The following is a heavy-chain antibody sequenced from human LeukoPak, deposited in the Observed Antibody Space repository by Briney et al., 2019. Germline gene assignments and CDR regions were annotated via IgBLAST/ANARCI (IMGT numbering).Heavy chain of an antibody. J-gene: IGHJ6*02. Sequence: GGSLRLSCAASGFTFSDYYMSWIRQAPGKGLEWVSYISGSGNTKYYADSVKGRFTISRDNAKSSLYLQMNNLRVEDTAVYYCARGWAYGDKVDVWGQGTTVTVSS. CDR1: GFTFSDYY. V-gene: IGHV3-11*01. CDR3: ARGWAYGDKVDV. CDR2: ISGSGNTK. D-gene: IGHD4-17*01.